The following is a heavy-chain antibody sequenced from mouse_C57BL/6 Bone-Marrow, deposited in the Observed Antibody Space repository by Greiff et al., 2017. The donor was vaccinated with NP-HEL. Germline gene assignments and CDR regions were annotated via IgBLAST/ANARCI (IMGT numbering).Heavy chain of an antibody. CDR1: GFNIKDYY. Sequence: VHVKQSGAELVKPGASVKLSCTASGFNIKDYYMHWVKQRTEQGLEWIGRIDPEDGETKYAPKFQGKATITADTSSNTAYLQLSSLTSEDTAVYYCARKSNQYYFDYWGQGTTLTVSS. CDR3: ARKSNQYYFDY. CDR2: IDPEDGET. D-gene: IGHD2-5*01. V-gene: IGHV14-2*01. J-gene: IGHJ2*01.